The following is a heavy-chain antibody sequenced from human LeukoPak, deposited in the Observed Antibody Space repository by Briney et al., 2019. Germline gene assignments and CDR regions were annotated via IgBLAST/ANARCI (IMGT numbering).Heavy chain of an antibody. Sequence: GGSLRLSCAASGFTFSSYIMNWVRQAPGKGLEWVSSISSSSSYIYYADSVKGRFTISRDNAKNSLYLQMNSLRAEDTAVYYCARAKSRYYYYGMDVWGQGTTVTVSS. CDR1: GFTFSSYI. V-gene: IGHV3-21*01. J-gene: IGHJ6*02. CDR2: ISSSSSYI. CDR3: ARAKSRYYYYGMDV.